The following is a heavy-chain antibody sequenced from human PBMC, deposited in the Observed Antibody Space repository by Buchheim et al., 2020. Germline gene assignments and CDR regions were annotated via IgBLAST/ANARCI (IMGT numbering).Heavy chain of an antibody. D-gene: IGHD2-15*01. CDR1: GGSFSGYY. V-gene: IGHV4-34*01. CDR2: INHSGST. CDR3: ARWRGAIVAYYYYYYGMGV. Sequence: QVQLQQWGAGLLKPSETLSLTCAVYGGSFSGYYWSWIRQPPGKGLEWIGEINHSGSTNYNPSLKSRVTISVDTSKNQFSLKLSSVTAADTAVYYCARWRGAIVAYYYYYYGMGVWGQGTT. J-gene: IGHJ6*02.